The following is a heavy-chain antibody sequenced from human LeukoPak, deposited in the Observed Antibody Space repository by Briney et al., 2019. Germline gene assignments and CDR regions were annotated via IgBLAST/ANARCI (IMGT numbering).Heavy chain of an antibody. CDR1: GYRFSSYW. D-gene: IGHD3-22*01. J-gene: IGHJ2*01. V-gene: IGHV5-51*01. CDR3: AREGGEAYYYDSSGNAAWYLDL. CDR2: IYPGDSDT. Sequence: GESLKISCKGSGYRFSSYWIAWVRQMPGKGLEWMGIIYPGDSDTRYSPSFQGQVTISVDKSISTAYLQWSSLKASDTAMYYCAREGGEAYYYDSSGNAAWYLDLWGRGTLVTVSS.